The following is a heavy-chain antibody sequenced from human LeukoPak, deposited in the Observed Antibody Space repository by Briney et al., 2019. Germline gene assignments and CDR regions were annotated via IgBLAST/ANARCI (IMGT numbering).Heavy chain of an antibody. Sequence: GASVKVSCKASGYTFRSYEIHWVRQAPGQGLEWVGWIHHNSGKTEYAQNFQGRVTMTRDTSTETAFMELSSLKVDDTAIFYCARGHYGGNRYFDIWGQGTLVTVSS. CDR1: GYTFRSYE. J-gene: IGHJ4*02. V-gene: IGHV1-8*01. D-gene: IGHD4-23*01. CDR3: ARGHYGGNRYFDI. CDR2: IHHNSGKT.